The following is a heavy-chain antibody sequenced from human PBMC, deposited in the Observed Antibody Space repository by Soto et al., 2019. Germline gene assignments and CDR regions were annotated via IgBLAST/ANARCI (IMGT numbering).Heavy chain of an antibody. CDR2: IWYDGSNK. D-gene: IGHD6-13*01. Sequence: GGSLRLSCAASGFTFSSYGMHWVRQAPGKGLEWVAVIWYDGSNKYYADSVKGRFTISRDNSKNTLYLQMNSLRAEDTAVYYFARDLYSSSWYFGYYYYYGMDVWGQGTTVTVSS. CDR3: ARDLYSSSWYFGYYYYYGMDV. V-gene: IGHV3-33*01. J-gene: IGHJ6*02. CDR1: GFTFSSYG.